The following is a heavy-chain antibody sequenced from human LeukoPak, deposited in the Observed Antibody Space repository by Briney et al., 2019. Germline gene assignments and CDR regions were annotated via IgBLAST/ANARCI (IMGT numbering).Heavy chain of an antibody. V-gene: IGHV3-30*18. J-gene: IGHJ4*02. Sequence: GRSLRLSCAASGFIFSSYGMHWVRQAPGKGLEWVAVISYDGSNKYYADSVKGRFTISRDNSKNTLYLQMNSLRAEDTAVYYCAKDLTLYFDYWGQGTLVTVSS. CDR3: AKDLTLYFDY. CDR2: ISYDGSNK. CDR1: GFIFSSYG.